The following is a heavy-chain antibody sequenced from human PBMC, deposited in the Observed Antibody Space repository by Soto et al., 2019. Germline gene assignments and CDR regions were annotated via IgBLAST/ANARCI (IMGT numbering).Heavy chain of an antibody. Sequence: QITLKESGPTLVKPTQTLTLTCTFSGLPTGIVAVGWIRQPPGKALEWLALIYSNDEERYSPSLRTRLTITRYTAKNQVVLTMTDMDPLDTATYYCAHDTSGYTTSPYWVDPWGQGILVTVSS. CDR3: AHDTSGYTTSPYWVDP. D-gene: IGHD5-12*01. CDR1: GLPTGIVA. V-gene: IGHV2-5*01. J-gene: IGHJ5*02. CDR2: IYSNDEE.